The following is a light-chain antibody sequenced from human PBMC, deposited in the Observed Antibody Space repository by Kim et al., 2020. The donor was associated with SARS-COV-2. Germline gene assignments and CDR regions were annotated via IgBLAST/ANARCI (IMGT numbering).Light chain of an antibody. CDR2: GDN. Sequence: QSVLTQPPSVSGAPGQRVTISCTGSSSDIGSGYNVYWYQHIPGTAPKLLIYGDNNRPSGVPDRFSASRSGTSASLAITGLQAEDEADYYCQSYDATLTKMFGGGTQLTVL. J-gene: IGLJ3*02. CDR3: QSYDATLTKM. CDR1: SSDIGSGYN. V-gene: IGLV1-40*01.